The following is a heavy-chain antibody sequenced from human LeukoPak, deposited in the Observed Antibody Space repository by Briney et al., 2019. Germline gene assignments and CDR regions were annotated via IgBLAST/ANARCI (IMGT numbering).Heavy chain of an antibody. CDR1: GYTFTSYG. J-gene: IGHJ3*02. V-gene: IGHV1-18*01. D-gene: IGHD3-10*01. CDR2: ISAYNGST. Sequence: ASVKVSCKASGYTFTSYGISWVRQAPGQGLEWMGWISAYNGSTNYAQKLQGRVTMTTDTSTSTAYMELRSLRFDDTAVYYCARAMVRGVIGPLVAFDIWGQGTMVTVSS. CDR3: ARAMVRGVIGPLVAFDI.